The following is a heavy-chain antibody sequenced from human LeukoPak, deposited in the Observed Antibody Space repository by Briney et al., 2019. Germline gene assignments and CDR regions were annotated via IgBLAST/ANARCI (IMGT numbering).Heavy chain of an antibody. CDR3: WFGSQY. Sequence: PGGSLRLSCAASGFTFSSYAMHWVRQAPGKGLEWVAVISYDGSNKYYADSVKGRFTISRDNSKNTLYLQMNSLRAEDTAVYYGWFGSQYWGQGTLVTVSS. V-gene: IGHV3-30*04. CDR2: ISYDGSNK. J-gene: IGHJ4*02. D-gene: IGHD3-10*01. CDR1: GFTFSSYA.